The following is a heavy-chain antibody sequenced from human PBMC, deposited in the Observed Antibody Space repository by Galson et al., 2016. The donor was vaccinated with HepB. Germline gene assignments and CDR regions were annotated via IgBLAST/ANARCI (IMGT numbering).Heavy chain of an antibody. V-gene: IGHV3-23*01. CDR3: AKGYLSTSSRWFDH. J-gene: IGHJ5*02. Sequence: SLRLSCAASGFTFSAYTMTWVRQAPGKGLEWISTVSGAGTGTYYADSVRGRFTISRDNSKSILYLQMNSLTGEDTAIYYCAKGYLSTSSRWFDHGGQGNLVTVAS. D-gene: IGHD2-2*01. CDR1: GFTFSAYT. CDR2: VSGAGTGT.